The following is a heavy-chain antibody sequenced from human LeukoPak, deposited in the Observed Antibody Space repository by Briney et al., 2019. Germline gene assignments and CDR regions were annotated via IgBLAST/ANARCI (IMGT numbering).Heavy chain of an antibody. CDR3: ARVSGRWLQPGY. CDR1: GFTVSSNY. D-gene: IGHD5-24*01. CDR2: IYSGGST. J-gene: IGHJ4*02. Sequence: GGSLRLSCAASGFTVSSNYMSWVRQAPGKGLEWVSVIYSGGSTYYADSVKGRFTISRDNSKNTLYLQMNSLRAEDTAVYYCARVSGRWLQPGYWGQGTLVTVSS. V-gene: IGHV3-53*01.